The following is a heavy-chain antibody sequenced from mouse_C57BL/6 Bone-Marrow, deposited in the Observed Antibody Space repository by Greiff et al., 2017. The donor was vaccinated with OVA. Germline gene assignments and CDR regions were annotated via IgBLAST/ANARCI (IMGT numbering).Heavy chain of an antibody. J-gene: IGHJ1*03. CDR1: GYAFSSYW. CDR3: ARRTITTVVGGYFDV. CDR2: IYPGDGDT. V-gene: IGHV1-80*01. Sequence: QVQLQQSGAELVKPGASVKISCKASGYAFSSYWMNWVKQRPGKGLEWIGQIYPGDGDTNYNGKFKGKATLTADKSSSTAYMQLSSLTSEDSAVYFCARRTITTVVGGYFDVWGTGTTVTVSS. D-gene: IGHD1-1*01.